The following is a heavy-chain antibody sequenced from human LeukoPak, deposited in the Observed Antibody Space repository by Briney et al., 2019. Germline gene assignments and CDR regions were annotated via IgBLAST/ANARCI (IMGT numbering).Heavy chain of an antibody. CDR3: AIYRSDTETAF. J-gene: IGHJ4*02. CDR2: ISSSSGTI. D-gene: IGHD3-16*02. CDR1: GFTFRSYS. V-gene: IGHV3-48*02. Sequence: GGSLILSCAASGFTFRSYSMNWVRQAPGKGLQWVSYISSSSGTIYYADSVKGRFTISRNNAKNSLYLQMYSLRDEDTAVYYCAIYRSDTETAFWGRGTLVTVSS.